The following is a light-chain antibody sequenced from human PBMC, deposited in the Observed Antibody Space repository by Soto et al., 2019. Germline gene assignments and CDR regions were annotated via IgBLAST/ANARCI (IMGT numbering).Light chain of an antibody. J-gene: IGLJ3*02. Sequence: QTVVTQEPSLTVSPGGTVTLTCGSSTGAVTSGHYPYWFQQKPGQAPRTPIYDTSNKHSWTPARFSGPLLGGKAALTLPGAQPEDEAEYYCLLSYSGARVFGGGTKLTVL. V-gene: IGLV7-46*01. CDR1: TGAVTSGHY. CDR3: LLSYSGARV. CDR2: DTS.